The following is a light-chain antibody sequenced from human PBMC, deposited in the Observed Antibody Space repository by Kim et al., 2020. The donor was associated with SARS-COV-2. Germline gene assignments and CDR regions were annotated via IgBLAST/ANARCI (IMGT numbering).Light chain of an antibody. CDR2: EVT. CDR1: SRDDGAYKY. CDR3: TSYAGSNTWV. V-gene: IGLV2-8*03. J-gene: IGLJ3*02. Sequence: GQSATSACTGTSRDDGAYKYVSWYQQHPGKAPKLSIYEVTERPSGVPDRFFGSKAGNTASLTVSGLQADDEADYYCTSYAGSNTWVCGGGTKVTVL.